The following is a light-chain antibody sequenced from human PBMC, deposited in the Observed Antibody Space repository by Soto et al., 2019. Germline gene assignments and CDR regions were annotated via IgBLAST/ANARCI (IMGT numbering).Light chain of an antibody. CDR2: EVS. J-gene: IGLJ1*01. V-gene: IGLV2-8*01. Sequence: QSALTQPPSASGSPGQSVTISCTGPSSDVGGYNYVSWYQQHPGKAPKLMIYEVSKRPSGVPDRFSGSKSGNTASLTVSGLQAEDEADYYCSSYAGSNNVFGTGTKLTVL. CDR3: SSYAGSNNV. CDR1: SSDVGGYNY.